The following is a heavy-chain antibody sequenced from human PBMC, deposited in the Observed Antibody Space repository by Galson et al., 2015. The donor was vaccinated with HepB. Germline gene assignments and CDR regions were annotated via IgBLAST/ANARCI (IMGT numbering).Heavy chain of an antibody. CDR2: INPNSGGT. D-gene: IGHD3-16*01. J-gene: IGHJ6*02. CDR3: ASLTFYYYYGMDV. Sequence: SVKVSCKASGYTFTGYYMHWVRQAPGQGLEWMGWINPNSGGTNYAQKFQGRVTMTRDTSISTAYMGLSRLRSDDTAVYYCASLTFYYYYGMDVWGQGTTVTVSS. CDR1: GYTFTGYY. V-gene: IGHV1-2*02.